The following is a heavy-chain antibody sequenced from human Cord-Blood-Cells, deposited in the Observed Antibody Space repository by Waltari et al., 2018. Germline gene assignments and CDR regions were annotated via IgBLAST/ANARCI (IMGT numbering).Heavy chain of an antibody. CDR3: ARQKDPSPFYYYYYGMDV. Sequence: QVQLVQSGAEVKKPGASVKVSCKASGYTFTSHDINWVRQATGQGLEWMGWMNPNSGNTGYAQKFQGRVTMTRNTSISTAYMELSSLRSEDTAVYYCARQKDPSPFYYYYYGMDVWGQGTTVTVSS. J-gene: IGHJ6*02. V-gene: IGHV1-8*01. CDR2: MNPNSGNT. CDR1: GYTFTSHD.